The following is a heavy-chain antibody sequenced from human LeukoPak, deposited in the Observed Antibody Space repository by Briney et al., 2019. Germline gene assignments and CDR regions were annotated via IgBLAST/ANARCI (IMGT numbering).Heavy chain of an antibody. V-gene: IGHV7-4-1*02. Sequence: ASVKVSCKASGYTFTSYAMNWVRQAPGQGLEWMGWINTNTGNPTYAQGFTGRFVFSLDTSVSTAYLQISSLKAEDTAVYYCATQQKGWVRGVIITKGLAYWGQGTLVTVSS. CDR1: GYTFTSYA. CDR2: INTNTGNP. J-gene: IGHJ4*02. D-gene: IGHD3-10*01. CDR3: ATQQKGWVRGVIITKGLAY.